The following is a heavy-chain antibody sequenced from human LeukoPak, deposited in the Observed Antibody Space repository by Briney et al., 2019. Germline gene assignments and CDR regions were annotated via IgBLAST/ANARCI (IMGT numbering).Heavy chain of an antibody. CDR2: IYFSGST. Sequence: PSETLSLTCTVSGGSISSYCWSWIRQPPGKGLEWIGYIYFSGSTNYNDSLKSRVTISVDTSKNQFSLKLSSVTAADTAVYYCARGTGTTGYFDYWGQGTLVTVSS. CDR1: GGSISSYC. V-gene: IGHV4-59*01. CDR3: ARGTGTTGYFDY. D-gene: IGHD1-7*01. J-gene: IGHJ4*02.